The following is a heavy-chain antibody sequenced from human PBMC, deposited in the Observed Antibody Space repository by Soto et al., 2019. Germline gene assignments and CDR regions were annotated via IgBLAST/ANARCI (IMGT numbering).Heavy chain of an antibody. J-gene: IGHJ1*01. CDR1: GFSLDDYA. Sequence: EVQLVESGGGLVQPGGSLRLSCAASGFSLDDYAMHLVRQAPGKGLEWVSVINWNGDSIAYADSVEGRFNISRDIAKNTLYLQMSGLRTDDTALYYCTKDIFRRGATRWSVCPHWGQGAGVIVSA. CDR2: INWNGDSI. V-gene: IGHV3-9*01. D-gene: IGHD1-26*01. CDR3: TKDIFRRGATRWSVCPH.